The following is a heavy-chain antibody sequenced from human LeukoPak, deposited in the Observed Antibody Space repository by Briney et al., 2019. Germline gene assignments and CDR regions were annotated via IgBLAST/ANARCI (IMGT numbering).Heavy chain of an antibody. Sequence: SETLSLTCTVSGGSISSSSYYWSWIRQPAGKGLEWIGRIYTSGSTNYNPSLKSRVTISADTSKNQFSLRLSSVTAADTAMYYCAREAMVRGILDYWGQGTLVTVSS. J-gene: IGHJ4*02. D-gene: IGHD3-10*01. CDR1: GGSISSSSYY. CDR2: IYTSGST. V-gene: IGHV4-61*02. CDR3: AREAMVRGILDY.